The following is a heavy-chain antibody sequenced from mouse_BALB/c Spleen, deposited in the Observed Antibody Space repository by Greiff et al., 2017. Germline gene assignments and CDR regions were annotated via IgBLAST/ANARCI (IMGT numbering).Heavy chain of an antibody. J-gene: IGHJ2*01. V-gene: IGHV2-6-7*01. CDR2: IWGDGST. D-gene: IGHD1-1*01. Sequence: QVQLKESGPGLVAPSQSLSITCTVSGFSLTGYGVNWVRQPPGKGLEWLGMIWGDGSTDYNSALKSRLSNSKDNSKSQVFLKMNSLQTDDTARYYCAREGGSSYPYYFDYWGQGTTLTVSS. CDR3: AREGGSSYPYYFDY. CDR1: GFSLTGYG.